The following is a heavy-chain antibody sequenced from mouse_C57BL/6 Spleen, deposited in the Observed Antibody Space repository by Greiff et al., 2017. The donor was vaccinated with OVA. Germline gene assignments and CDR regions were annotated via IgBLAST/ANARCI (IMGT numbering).Heavy chain of an antibody. CDR3: ARHFGYAMDY. CDR1: GYTFTDYN. V-gene: IGHV1-18*01. CDR2: INPNNGGT. Sequence: EVQRVESGPELVKPGASVKIPCKASGYTFTDYNMDWVKQSHGKSLEWIGDINPNNGGTIYNQKFKGKATLTVDKSSSTAYMELRSLTSEDTAVYYCARHFGYAMDYWGQGTSVTVSS. J-gene: IGHJ4*01.